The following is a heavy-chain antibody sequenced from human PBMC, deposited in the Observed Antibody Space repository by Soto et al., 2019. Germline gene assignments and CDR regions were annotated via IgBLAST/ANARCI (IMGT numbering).Heavy chain of an antibody. CDR2: INPSGGST. J-gene: IGHJ6*02. D-gene: IGHD2-15*01. Sequence: GASVKVSCKASGYTFTSYYMHWVRQAPGQGLEWMGIINPSGGSTSYAQKFQGRVTMTRDKSTSTVYMELSSLRSEDTAVYYCARDPAVVVVAATPVDYYYGMDVWGQGTTVTVSS. CDR1: GYTFTSYY. CDR3: ARDPAVVVVAATPVDYYYGMDV. V-gene: IGHV1-46*01.